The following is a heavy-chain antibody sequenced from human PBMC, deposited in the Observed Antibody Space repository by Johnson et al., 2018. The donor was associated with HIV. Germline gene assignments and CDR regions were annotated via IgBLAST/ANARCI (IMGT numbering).Heavy chain of an antibody. CDR3: ARTLGRHDDAFDI. CDR2: ISWNSGSV. D-gene: IGHD6-6*01. J-gene: IGHJ3*02. V-gene: IGHV3-9*01. Sequence: VQLVESGGGVVQPGGSLILSCAASGFTFSSYWMHWVRQAPGKGLEWVSGISWNSGSVGYADSVKGRLTISRDNAKNSLYLQMNSLRAEDTALYYCARTLGRHDDAFDIWGQGTMVTVSS. CDR1: GFTFSSYW.